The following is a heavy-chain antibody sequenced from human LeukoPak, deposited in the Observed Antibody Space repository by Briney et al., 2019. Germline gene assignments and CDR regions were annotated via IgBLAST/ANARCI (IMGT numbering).Heavy chain of an antibody. D-gene: IGHD3-10*01. CDR1: VLTFRNYA. Sequence: GGALRLSCAPSVLTFRNYAIHWVRQAPDKGRECVTVISHEGGNDYYSGSGKGRFTISRDNSKTTVELPMTRLRADDTAVYYCVGSPTYYNMDVWGKGPTLTVS. CDR2: ISHEGGND. CDR3: VGSPTYYNMDV. V-gene: IGHV3-30*04. J-gene: IGHJ6*03.